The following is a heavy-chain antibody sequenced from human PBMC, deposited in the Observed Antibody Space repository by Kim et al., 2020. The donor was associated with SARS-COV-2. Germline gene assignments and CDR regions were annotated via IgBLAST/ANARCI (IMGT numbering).Heavy chain of an antibody. D-gene: IGHD3-3*01. V-gene: IGHV3-23*01. J-gene: IGHJ4*02. Sequence: GGSLRLSCAASGFTFSNYAMSWVRQAPGKGLEWVSAISGSGGSTYYADSVKGRFTISRDNTKNTLYLQMNSLRAEDTALYYCAKDPYYDFWSGYVFDYWGQGTLVTVSS. CDR2: ISGSGGST. CDR1: GFTFSNYA. CDR3: AKDPYYDFWSGYVFDY.